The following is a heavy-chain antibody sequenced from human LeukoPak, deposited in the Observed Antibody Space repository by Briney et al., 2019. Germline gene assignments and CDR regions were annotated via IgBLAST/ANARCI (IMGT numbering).Heavy chain of an antibody. D-gene: IGHD3-10*01. CDR1: RFTFSSYS. CDR2: ISSSSSYI. J-gene: IGHJ3*01. V-gene: IGHV3-21*01. Sequence: GGSLRLSCAASRFTFSSYSMNWVRQAPGKGLEWVSSISSSSSYIYYADSVKGRFTISRDNAKNSLYLQMNSLRAEDTAVYYCARGGALLWFGALVAFDVWGQGTMVTVSS. CDR3: ARGGALLWFGALVAFDV.